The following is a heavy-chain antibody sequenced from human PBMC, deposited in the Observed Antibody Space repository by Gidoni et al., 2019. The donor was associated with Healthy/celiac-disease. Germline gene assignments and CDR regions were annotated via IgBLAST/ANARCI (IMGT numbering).Heavy chain of an antibody. CDR2: IDYSGGT. CDR1: CGSISSSRYY. CDR3: ARHVGRAPDY. V-gene: IGHV4-39*01. Sequence: QLQLQESGPGLVKPSETLSLTCTVSCGSISSSRYYWGWIRQPPGKGREWIWSIDYSGGTYYNPPLKSRVTISVDTSKNQFSLKLSSVTAADTAVYYCARHVGRAPDYWGQGTLVTVSS. J-gene: IGHJ4*02. D-gene: IGHD2-15*01.